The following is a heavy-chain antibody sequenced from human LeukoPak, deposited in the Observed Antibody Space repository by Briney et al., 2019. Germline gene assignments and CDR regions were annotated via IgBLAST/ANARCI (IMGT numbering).Heavy chain of an antibody. Sequence: SGGSLRLSCAASGFTFSSYGMHWVRQAPGKGLEWVAVIWYDGSNKYYADSVKGRFTISRDNSKNTLYLQMNSLRAEDTAVYYCAKDPSLEWLYLFDYWGQGTLVTVSS. CDR3: AKDPSLEWLYLFDY. D-gene: IGHD3-3*01. CDR2: IWYDGSNK. CDR1: GFTFSSYG. V-gene: IGHV3-33*06. J-gene: IGHJ4*02.